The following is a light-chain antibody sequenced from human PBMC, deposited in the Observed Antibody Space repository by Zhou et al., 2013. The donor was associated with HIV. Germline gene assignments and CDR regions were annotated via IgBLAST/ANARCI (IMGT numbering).Light chain of an antibody. CDR3: QQYHTYPWT. V-gene: IGKV1-9*01. Sequence: DIQLTQSPSFLSASVGDRVTITCRASQGISSYLAWYQQKPGKAPKLLIYAASTLQSGVPSRFSGSGSGTEFTLTISSLQPDDFATYYCQQYHTYPWTFGLGTEGGNQT. CDR2: AAS. CDR1: QGISSY. J-gene: IGKJ1*01.